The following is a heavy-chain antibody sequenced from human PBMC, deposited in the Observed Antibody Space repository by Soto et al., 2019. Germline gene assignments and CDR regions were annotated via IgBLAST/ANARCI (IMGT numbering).Heavy chain of an antibody. J-gene: IGHJ4*02. CDR2: IIPIFGTA. D-gene: IGHD4-4*01. V-gene: IGHV1-69*06. Sequence: SAKAPWKEPRGALNRSALIWVQQAPGQGLEWMGGIIPIFGTANYAQKFQGRVTITADKSTSTAYMELSSLRSEDTAVYYCARVAPTVTLDYWGQGTLVTVSS. CDR3: ARVAPTVTLDY. CDR1: RGALNRSA.